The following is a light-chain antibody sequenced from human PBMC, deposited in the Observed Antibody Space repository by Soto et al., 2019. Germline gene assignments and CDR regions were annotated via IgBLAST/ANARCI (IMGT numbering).Light chain of an antibody. CDR2: EVS. V-gene: IGLV2-14*01. CDR1: NSDVGGYNY. J-gene: IGLJ1*01. Sequence: QSALTQPASVSGSPGQSITISCTGTNSDVGGYNYVSWYQQHPGKAPELMIYEVSHRPSGVSNRFSGSKSDNTASLTISGLQAEDEADYYCSAYTSTSTLYVFGTGTKVTVL. CDR3: SAYTSTSTLYV.